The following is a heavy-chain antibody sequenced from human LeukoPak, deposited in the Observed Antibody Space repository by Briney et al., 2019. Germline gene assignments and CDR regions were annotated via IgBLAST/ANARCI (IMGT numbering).Heavy chain of an antibody. CDR1: GGTFSSYA. Sequence: SVKVSCKASGGTFSSYAISWVRQAPGQGLEWMGRIIPIFGTANYAQKFQGRVTITTDESTSTAYLEPSSLRYEDTAVYYCAREYSSGWSYHFDSWGQGTLVTVSS. D-gene: IGHD6-19*01. V-gene: IGHV1-69*05. CDR3: AREYSSGWSYHFDS. J-gene: IGHJ4*02. CDR2: IIPIFGTA.